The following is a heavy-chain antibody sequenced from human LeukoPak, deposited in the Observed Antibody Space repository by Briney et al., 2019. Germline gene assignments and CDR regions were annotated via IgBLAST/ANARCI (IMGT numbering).Heavy chain of an antibody. J-gene: IGHJ4*02. CDR3: ARDGWNYDILTGYKYYFDY. CDR1: GGSISSGSYY. Sequence: SQTLSLTCTVSGGSISSGSYYWSWIRQPAGKGLEWLGRIYTSGSTNYNPSLKSRVTISVDTSKNQFSLKLSSVTAADTAVYYCARDGWNYDILTGYKYYFDYWGQGTLVTVSS. D-gene: IGHD3-9*01. CDR2: IYTSGST. V-gene: IGHV4-61*02.